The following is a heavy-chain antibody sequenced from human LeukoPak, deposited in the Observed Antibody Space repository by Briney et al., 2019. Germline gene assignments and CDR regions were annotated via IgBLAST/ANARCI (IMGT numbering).Heavy chain of an antibody. CDR1: GFTFSSYD. J-gene: IGHJ4*02. Sequence: GGSLRLSFAASGFTFSSYDMHWVRQATGKGLEWVSAIGTAGDSYYPGSVKGRFTISRENAKNSLYPQMNSLRAGDMAVYYCARDKGQWLPLYYFDYWGQGTLVTVSS. CDR3: ARDKGQWLPLYYFDY. CDR2: IGTAGDS. D-gene: IGHD6-19*01. V-gene: IGHV3-13*01.